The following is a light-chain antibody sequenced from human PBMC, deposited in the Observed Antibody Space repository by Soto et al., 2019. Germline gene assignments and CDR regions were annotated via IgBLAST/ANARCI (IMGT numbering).Light chain of an antibody. V-gene: IGKV4-1*01. CDR2: WAS. J-gene: IGKJ1*01. CDR1: QTALDSSNNKDY. Sequence: DIVMTQSPDSLAVSLGERATIGCKSSQTALDSSNNKDYLTWYQQKPGQPPKLLIYWASTREFGVPDRFSGSGSGTDFTLTISSLQAEDVAVYYCQQYYTTPRTFGHGTKVDIK. CDR3: QQYYTTPRT.